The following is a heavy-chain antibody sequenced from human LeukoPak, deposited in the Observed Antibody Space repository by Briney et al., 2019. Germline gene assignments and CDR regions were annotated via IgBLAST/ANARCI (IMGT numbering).Heavy chain of an antibody. Sequence: ASVKVSCKASGYTFTSYDINWVRQATGQGLEWMGWMNPNSGNTGYAQKFQGRVTMTRNTSISTAYMELSSLRSEDTAVYYCARGRRYCGGDCYLNWFDTWGQGTLVTVSS. J-gene: IGHJ5*02. D-gene: IGHD2-21*02. CDR2: MNPNSGNT. V-gene: IGHV1-8*01. CDR1: GYTFTSYD. CDR3: ARGRRYCGGDCYLNWFDT.